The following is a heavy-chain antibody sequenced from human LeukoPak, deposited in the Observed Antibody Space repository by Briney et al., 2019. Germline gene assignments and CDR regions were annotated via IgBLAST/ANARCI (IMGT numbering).Heavy chain of an antibody. V-gene: IGHV1-2*02. Sequence: GASVKVSCKASGYTFTGYYMHWVRQAPGQGPEWMGWINPNSGGTNYAQKFQGRVTMTRDTSISTAYMELSRLRSDDTAVYYCARRYYGSGSYPYRKYYFDYWGQGTLVTVSS. CDR3: ARRYYGSGSYPYRKYYFDY. D-gene: IGHD3-10*01. CDR1: GYTFTGYY. CDR2: INPNSGGT. J-gene: IGHJ4*02.